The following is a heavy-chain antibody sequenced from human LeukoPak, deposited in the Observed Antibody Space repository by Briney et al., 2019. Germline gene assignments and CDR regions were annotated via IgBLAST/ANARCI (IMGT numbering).Heavy chain of an antibody. CDR2: ISGTGGST. D-gene: IGHD3-10*01. V-gene: IGHV3-23*01. CDR1: GFTFSSYA. CDR3: AKVAYYYGSGSYVDY. J-gene: IGHJ4*02. Sequence: PGGSLRLSCAASGFTFSSYAMSWVRQAPGKGLEWVSAISGTGGSTYYADSVKGRFTISRDNSKNTLYLQMNSLRAEDTAVYYCAKVAYYYGSGSYVDYWGQGTLVTVSS.